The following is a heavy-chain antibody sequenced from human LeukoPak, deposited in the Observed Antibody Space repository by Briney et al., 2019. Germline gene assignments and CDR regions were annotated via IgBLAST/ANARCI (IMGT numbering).Heavy chain of an antibody. J-gene: IGHJ5*02. D-gene: IGHD3-10*01. V-gene: IGHV3-23*01. CDR3: AKVGGSGSDGWFDP. CDR2: ISGSGGST. Sequence: GGSLRLSCAASGFTSSSYAMSWVRQAPGKGLEWVSAISGSGGSTYYADSVKGRFTISRDNSKNTLYLQMNSLRAEDTAVYYCAKVGGSGSDGWFDPWGQGTLVTVSS. CDR1: GFTSSSYA.